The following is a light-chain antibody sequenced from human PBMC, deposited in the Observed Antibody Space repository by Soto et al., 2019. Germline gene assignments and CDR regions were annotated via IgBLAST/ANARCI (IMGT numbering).Light chain of an antibody. Sequence: DIQMTQSPSSLSASVGDRVTITCRASQSISSYLNWYQQKPGKAPKLLIYAASSLQSGVPSRFSGSGSGTDFTLTISSPQPEDFATYYCQQSYSTLWTFGQGTKVEI. V-gene: IGKV1-39*01. CDR1: QSISSY. CDR3: QQSYSTLWT. CDR2: AAS. J-gene: IGKJ1*01.